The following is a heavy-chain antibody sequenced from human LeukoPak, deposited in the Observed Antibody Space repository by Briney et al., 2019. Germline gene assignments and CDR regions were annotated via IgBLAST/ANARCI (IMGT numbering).Heavy chain of an antibody. CDR3: ARDSRKGSYVDIPDY. CDR2: INPNSGGT. Sequence: GASVKVSCKASGYTFTGYYMHWVRQAPGQGLEWMGWINPNSGGTNYAQKFQGRVTMTRDTSISTAYMELSRLRSDDTAVYYCARDSRKGSYVDIPDYWGQGTLVTVSS. CDR1: GYTFTGYY. V-gene: IGHV1-2*02. J-gene: IGHJ4*02. D-gene: IGHD1-26*01.